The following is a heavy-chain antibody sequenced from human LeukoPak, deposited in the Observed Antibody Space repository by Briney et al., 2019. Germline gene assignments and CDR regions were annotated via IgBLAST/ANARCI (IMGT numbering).Heavy chain of an antibody. J-gene: IGHJ5*02. CDR3: ARDRDSSGWYGGTNWFDP. CDR2: INHSGST. D-gene: IGHD6-19*01. CDR1: GGSFSGYY. V-gene: IGHV4-34*01. Sequence: PSETLSLTCAVYGGSFSGYYWSWIRQPPGKGLEWIGEINHSGSTNYNPSLKSRVTISVDTSKNQFSLKLSSVTAADTAVYYCARDRDSSGWYGGTNWFDPWGQGTLVTVSS.